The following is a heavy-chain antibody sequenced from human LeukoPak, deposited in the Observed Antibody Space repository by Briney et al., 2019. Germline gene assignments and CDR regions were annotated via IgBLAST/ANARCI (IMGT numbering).Heavy chain of an antibody. Sequence: SVKVSCKASGGTFSSYAISWVRQAPGQGLEWMGGIIPIFGTANYAQKFQGRVTITADESTSTAYMELSSLRSEDTAVYYCARGIAAAGTFGYWGQGTLVTVSS. D-gene: IGHD6-13*01. CDR2: IIPIFGTA. J-gene: IGHJ4*02. CDR3: ARGIAAAGTFGY. CDR1: GGTFSSYA. V-gene: IGHV1-69*13.